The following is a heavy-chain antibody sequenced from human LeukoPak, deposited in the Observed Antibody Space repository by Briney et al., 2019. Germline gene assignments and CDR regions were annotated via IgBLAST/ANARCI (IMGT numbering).Heavy chain of an antibody. Sequence: GGSLRLSCTASGLTFSEYAMTWVRQAAGKGLEWVSTITAGGSHTYYPDSVKGRFTISRDNSKNTLYLQMNSLRVEDTAVYYCANLNVPWGQGTLVTVSS. CDR1: GLTFSEYA. CDR2: ITAGGSHT. J-gene: IGHJ5*02. V-gene: IGHV3-23*01. CDR3: ANLNVP. D-gene: IGHD1-1*01.